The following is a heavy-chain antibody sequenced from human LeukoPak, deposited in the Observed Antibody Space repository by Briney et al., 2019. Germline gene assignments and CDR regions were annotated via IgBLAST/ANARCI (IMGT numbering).Heavy chain of an antibody. CDR3: ARDADDSSFDY. CDR2: IFYNGGT. Sequence: SQTLSLTCTVSGGSINIGGYYWNWIRQHPGKGLEWIGYIFYNGGTNYNPSLKSRVTISVDTSKNQFSLKLSSVTAADTAVYYCARDADDSSFDYWGQGTLVTVSS. D-gene: IGHD3-22*01. J-gene: IGHJ4*02. V-gene: IGHV4-31*03. CDR1: GGSINIGGYY.